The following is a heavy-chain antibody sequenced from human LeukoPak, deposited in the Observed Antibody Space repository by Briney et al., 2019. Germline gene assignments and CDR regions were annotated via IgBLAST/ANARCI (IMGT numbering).Heavy chain of an antibody. CDR3: ARDFSGYDHTYYDL. D-gene: IGHD3-16*01. Sequence: GASVKVSCKASGYTFTDNYIHWVRQAPGQGLEWMGGIIPILGATDYAQSFQGRVTITADESTSTAYMELSSLRFEDTAMYYCARDFSGYDHTYYDLWGQGTLLTVSS. CDR1: GYTFTDNY. V-gene: IGHV1-69*13. CDR2: IIPILGAT. J-gene: IGHJ4*02.